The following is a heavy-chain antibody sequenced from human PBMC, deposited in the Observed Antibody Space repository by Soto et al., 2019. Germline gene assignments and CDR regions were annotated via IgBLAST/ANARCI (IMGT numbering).Heavy chain of an antibody. CDR3: TTDPPAGSRAIDY. Sequence: GGSLRLSCVGSGISFSDAWMSCVRQAPGRGLEWVGRIKRQTEGGTTDYPPSVKGRFIISRDDSENTLYLQMNSLKTEDTAMYYCTTDPPAGSRAIDYWGQGTQVTVS. V-gene: IGHV3-15*07. CDR1: GISFSDAW. J-gene: IGHJ4*02. CDR2: IKRQTEGGTT.